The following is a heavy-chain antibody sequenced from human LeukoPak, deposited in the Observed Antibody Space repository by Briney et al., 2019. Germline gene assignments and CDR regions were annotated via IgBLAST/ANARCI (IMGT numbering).Heavy chain of an antibody. CDR2: IYYSGST. D-gene: IGHD3-9*01. Sequence: SETLSLTCTVSGGSISSYYWSWIRQPPGKGLEWIGYIYYSGSTNYNPSLKSRVTISVDTSKNQFSLKLSSVTAAETAVYYCARDPPFYDILTLSEDQNWFDPWGQGTLVTVSS. V-gene: IGHV4-59*01. CDR3: ARDPPFYDILTLSEDQNWFDP. CDR1: GGSISSYY. J-gene: IGHJ5*02.